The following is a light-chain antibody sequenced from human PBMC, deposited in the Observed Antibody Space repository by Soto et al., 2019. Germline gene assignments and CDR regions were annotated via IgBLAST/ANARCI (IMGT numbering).Light chain of an antibody. CDR1: QSISSY. CDR3: QQSYSTPPT. J-gene: IGKJ5*01. CDR2: AAS. Sequence: DIQMTQSPSSLSASVGDRVTITCRASQSISSYLNWYQQKPGKAPKLLIYAASSLQSGVPSRFSGSGSGTDFTLTIRSLQPEDFATYYCQQSYSTPPTFGRGTRLEIK. V-gene: IGKV1-39*01.